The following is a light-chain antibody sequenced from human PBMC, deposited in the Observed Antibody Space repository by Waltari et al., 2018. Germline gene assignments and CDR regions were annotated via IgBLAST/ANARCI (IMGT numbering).Light chain of an antibody. V-gene: IGKV3-11*01. Sequence: EIMLTQSPATLSLSPGERATLSCRASQSVSSYLAWYQQKPGQAPRLLIYDASNRATGIPARFSGSGSGTDFTLTISSLEPEDFAVYYCQQRSNWNTFGPGTKVDIK. J-gene: IGKJ3*01. CDR3: QQRSNWNT. CDR2: DAS. CDR1: QSVSSY.